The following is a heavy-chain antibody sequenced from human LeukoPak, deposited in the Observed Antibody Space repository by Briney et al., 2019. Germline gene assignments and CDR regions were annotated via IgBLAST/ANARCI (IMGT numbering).Heavy chain of an antibody. D-gene: IGHD3-10*01. V-gene: IGHV4-34*01. CDR1: GGSFSGYY. CDR2: INHSGST. J-gene: IGHJ4*02. Sequence: SGTLSLTCAVYGGSFSGYYWSWIRQPPGKGLEWIGEINHSGSTNYNPSLKSRVTISVDTSKNQFSLKLSSVTAADTAVYYCARLLLWFGESPKYFDYWGQGTLVTVSS. CDR3: ARLLLWFGESPKYFDY.